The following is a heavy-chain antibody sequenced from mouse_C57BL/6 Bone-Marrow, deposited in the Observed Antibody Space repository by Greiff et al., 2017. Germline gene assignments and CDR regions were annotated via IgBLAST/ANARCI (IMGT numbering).Heavy chain of an antibody. CDR3: ARDGGYYYGSSLDY. CDR2: LSDGGSYT. Sequence: EVKLMESGGGLVKPGGSLKLSCAASGFTFSSYAMSWVRQTPEKRLEWVATLSDGGSYTYYPDNVKGRFTISRDNDKNNLYLQMSHLKSEDTAMYYCARDGGYYYGSSLDYWGQGTTLTVSS. D-gene: IGHD1-1*01. J-gene: IGHJ2*01. V-gene: IGHV5-4*01. CDR1: GFTFSSYA.